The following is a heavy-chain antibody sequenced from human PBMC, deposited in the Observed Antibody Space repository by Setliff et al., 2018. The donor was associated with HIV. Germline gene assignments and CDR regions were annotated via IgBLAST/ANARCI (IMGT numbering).Heavy chain of an antibody. V-gene: IGHV4-39*07. CDR3: ARESPRNYYYNFWSGYPSYLDY. J-gene: IGHJ4*02. D-gene: IGHD3-3*01. CDR1: GGSISSSRYY. CDR2: IYYSGST. Sequence: SETLSLTCTVAGGSISSSRYYWGWIRQSPGKGLEWIGSIYYSGSTHYNPSLKSRVTISVDTSRNQFSLNLNSVTAAGTAVYYCARESPRNYYYNFWSGYPSYLDYWGQGTLVTVSS.